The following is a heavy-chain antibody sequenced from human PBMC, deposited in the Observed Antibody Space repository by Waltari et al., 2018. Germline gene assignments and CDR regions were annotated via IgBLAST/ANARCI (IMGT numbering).Heavy chain of an antibody. CDR1: GGSISSYS. V-gene: IGHV4-59*01. CDR3: ARERGSSSGDWFDP. D-gene: IGHD6-6*01. CDR2: IYYSGST. Sequence: QVQLQESGPGLVKPSETLSLTCTVSGGSISSYSWSWIRQPPGKGLEWIGYIYYSGSTNYNPSLKSRVTISVDTSKNQFSLKLSSVTAADTAVYYCARERGSSSGDWFDPWGQGTLVTVSS. J-gene: IGHJ5*02.